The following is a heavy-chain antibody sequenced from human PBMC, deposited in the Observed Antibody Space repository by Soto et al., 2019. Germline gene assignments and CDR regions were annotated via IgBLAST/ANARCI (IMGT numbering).Heavy chain of an antibody. J-gene: IGHJ6*03. CDR1: GFTFSSYS. CDR3: ARGEHREATVYYYMDV. D-gene: IGHD4-17*01. V-gene: IGHV3-21*01. CDR2: ISSSSSYI. Sequence: GGSLRLSCAASGFTFSSYSMNWVRQAPGKGLEWVSSISSSSSYIYYADSVKGRFTISRDNAKNSLYLQMNSLRAEDTAVYYCARGEHREATVYYYMDVWGKGTTVTVSS.